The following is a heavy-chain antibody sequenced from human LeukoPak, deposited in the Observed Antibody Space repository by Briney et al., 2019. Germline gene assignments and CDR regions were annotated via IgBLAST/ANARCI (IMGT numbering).Heavy chain of an antibody. CDR1: GGSISSYY. D-gene: IGHD3-10*01. CDR3: ARLEYGSGSYYSRY. J-gene: IGHJ4*02. CDR2: IYYSGST. Sequence: SETLSLTCTVSGGSISSYYWSWIRQPPGKGLEWIGYIYYSGSTNYNPSLKSRVTISVDTSKNQFSLKLSSVTAADTAVYYCARLEYGSGSYYSRYWGQGTLVTVSS. V-gene: IGHV4-59*08.